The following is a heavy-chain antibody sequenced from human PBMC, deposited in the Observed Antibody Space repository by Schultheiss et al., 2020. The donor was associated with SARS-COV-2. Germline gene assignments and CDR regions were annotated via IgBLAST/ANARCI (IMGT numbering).Heavy chain of an antibody. CDR3: ARNPAGCIVGARCYFDY. Sequence: GGSLRLSCAASGFTFSSYSMNWVRQAPGKGLEWVSSISSSSSYIYYADSVKGRFTISRDNAKNSLYLQMNSLRAEDTAVYYCARNPAGCIVGARCYFDYWGQGTLVTVS. V-gene: IGHV3-21*01. CDR2: ISSSSSYI. D-gene: IGHD1-26*01. J-gene: IGHJ4*02. CDR1: GFTFSSYS.